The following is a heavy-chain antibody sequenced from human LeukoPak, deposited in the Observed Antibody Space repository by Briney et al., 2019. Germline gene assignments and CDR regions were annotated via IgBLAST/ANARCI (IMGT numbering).Heavy chain of an antibody. CDR2: IKQDGSEK. CDR1: EFTFSSYW. V-gene: IGHV3-7*01. D-gene: IGHD3-22*01. J-gene: IGHJ4*02. CDR3: ARDSGSGYAYDY. Sequence: PGGSLRLSCAASEFTFSSYWMSWVRQAPGKGLEWVANIKQDGSEKYYVDSVKGRFTISRDNAKNSLYLQMNSLRAEDTAVYYCARDSGSGYAYDYWGQGTLVTVSS.